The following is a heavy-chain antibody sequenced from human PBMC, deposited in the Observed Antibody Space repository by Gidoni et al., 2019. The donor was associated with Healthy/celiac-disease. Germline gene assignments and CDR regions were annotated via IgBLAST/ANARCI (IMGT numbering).Heavy chain of an antibody. V-gene: IGHV1-46*03. CDR3: ASGYSSTWGVY. CDR1: GYTFTSCY. J-gene: IGHJ4*02. Sequence: QVQLVQSGAELKKPGASVKVSCQASGYTFTSCYMHWVRQAPGQGLEWMGIINPSGGSTSYAQKFQGRVTMTRDTSTSTVYMELSSLRSEDTAVYYCASGYSSTWGVYWGQGTLVTVSS. CDR2: INPSGGST. D-gene: IGHD6-13*01.